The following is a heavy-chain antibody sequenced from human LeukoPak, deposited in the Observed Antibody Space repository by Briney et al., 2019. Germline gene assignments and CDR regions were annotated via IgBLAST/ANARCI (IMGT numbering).Heavy chain of an antibody. D-gene: IGHD2-2*01. CDR3: ARDKGGVVPAYYFDY. CDR1: GGTFSSYA. V-gene: IGHV1-69*05. Sequence: GASVKVSCKASGGTFSSYAISWVRQAPGQGLEWMGGIIPIFGTANYAQKFQGRVTITTDESTSTAYMELSSLRSEDTAVYYCARDKGGVVPAYYFDYWAREPWSPSPQ. CDR2: IIPIFGTA. J-gene: IGHJ4*02.